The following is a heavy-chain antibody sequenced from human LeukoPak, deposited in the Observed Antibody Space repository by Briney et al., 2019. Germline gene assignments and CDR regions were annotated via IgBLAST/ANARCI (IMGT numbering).Heavy chain of an antibody. CDR3: ARFVVVVAATLNAFDI. CDR2: IYYSGST. CDR1: GGSISSSSYY. V-gene: IGHV4-39*07. J-gene: IGHJ3*02. D-gene: IGHD2-15*01. Sequence: SETLSLTCTVSGGSISSSSYYWGWIRQPPGKGLEWIGSIYYSGSTYYNPSLKSRVTISVDTSKNQFSLKLSSVTAADTAVYYCARFVVVVAATLNAFDIWGQGTMVTVSS.